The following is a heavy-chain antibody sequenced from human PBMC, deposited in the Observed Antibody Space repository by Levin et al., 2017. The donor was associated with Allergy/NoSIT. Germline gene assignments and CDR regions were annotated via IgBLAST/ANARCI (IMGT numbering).Heavy chain of an antibody. V-gene: IGHV4-61*02. CDR2: IYSSGSA. CDR3: ARAEVGSEH. Sequence: TLSLTCIVVFFSLLLFLSYWSWIRQPAAKGLEWIGRIYSSGSANYNPSLKSRVTLSVSTSKNQFSLKLSSVTAADTAVYYCARAEVGSEHWGQGTLVTVSS. CDR1: FFSLLLFLSY. D-gene: IGHD3-10*01. J-gene: IGHJ4*02.